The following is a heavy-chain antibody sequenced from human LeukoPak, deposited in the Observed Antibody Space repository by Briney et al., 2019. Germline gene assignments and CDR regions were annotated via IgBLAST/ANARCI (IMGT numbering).Heavy chain of an antibody. D-gene: IGHD3-10*01. CDR3: AXXXTMVRGVILNWFDP. CDR2: INHSGST. J-gene: IGHJ5*02. V-gene: IGHV4-34*01. Sequence: PSETLSLTCAVYGGSFSGYYWSWIRQPPGKGLEWIGEINHSGSTNYNPSLKSRVTISVDTSKNQFSLKLSSVTAADTAVYYCAXXXTMVRGVILNWFDPWGQGTLVTVSS. CDR1: GGSFSGYY.